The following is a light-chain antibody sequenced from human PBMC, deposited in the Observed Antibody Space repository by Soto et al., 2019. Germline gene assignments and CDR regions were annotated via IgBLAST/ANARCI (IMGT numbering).Light chain of an antibody. CDR1: QSIDSW. CDR3: QQYNSYST. Sequence: DIQMTQSPSTLSASVGDRVTITCRASQSIDSWLAWYQQKPGKAPKLLIYGASDLESGVPSRFSGSGSGTEFNLTISSLQPDDVATYYCQQYNSYSTFGQGTKVEIK. V-gene: IGKV1-5*01. CDR2: GAS. J-gene: IGKJ1*01.